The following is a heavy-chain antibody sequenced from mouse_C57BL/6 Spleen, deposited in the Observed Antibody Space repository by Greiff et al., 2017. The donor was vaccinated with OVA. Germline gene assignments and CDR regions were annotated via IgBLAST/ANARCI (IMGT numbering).Heavy chain of an antibody. CDR1: GFSLTSYG. D-gene: IGHD3-2*02. V-gene: IGHV2-2*01. Sequence: VQLQQSGPGLMQPSQSLSITCTVSGFSLTSYGVHWVRQSPGKGLEWLGVIWSGGSTDYNAAFISRLSISKDNSKSQVFFKMNSLQADDTAIYYCASDSSGYWFAYWGQGTLVTVSA. CDR2: IWSGGST. CDR3: ASDSSGYWFAY. J-gene: IGHJ3*01.